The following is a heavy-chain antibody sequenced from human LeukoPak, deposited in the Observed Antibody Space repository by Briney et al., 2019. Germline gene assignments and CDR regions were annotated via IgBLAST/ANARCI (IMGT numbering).Heavy chain of an antibody. CDR2: IYYSGST. D-gene: IGHD3-22*01. V-gene: IGHV4-59*11. Sequence: SETLSLTCTVSGGSISSHYWSWIRQPPGKGLEWIGYIYYSGSTNYNPSLKSRVTISVDTSKNQFSLKLSSVTAADTAVYYCARGHFYDSSGCFDWGQGTLVTVSS. J-gene: IGHJ4*02. CDR1: GGSISSHY. CDR3: ARGHFYDSSGCFD.